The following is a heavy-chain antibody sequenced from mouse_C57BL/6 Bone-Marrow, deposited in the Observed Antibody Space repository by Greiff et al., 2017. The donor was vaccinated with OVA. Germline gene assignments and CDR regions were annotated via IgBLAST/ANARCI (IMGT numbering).Heavy chain of an antibody. D-gene: IGHD1-1*01. J-gene: IGHJ3*01. Sequence: VQLQQSGAELVKPGASVKLSCTASGFNIKDYYMHWVKQRTEQGLEWIGDIYPGSGSTNYNEKFKSKATLTVDTSSSTAYMQLSSLTSEDSAVYYCASSYYGSSYVFAYWGQGTLVTVSA. CDR3: ASSYYGSSYVFAY. V-gene: IGHV1-55*01. CDR1: GFNIKDYY. CDR2: IYPGSGST.